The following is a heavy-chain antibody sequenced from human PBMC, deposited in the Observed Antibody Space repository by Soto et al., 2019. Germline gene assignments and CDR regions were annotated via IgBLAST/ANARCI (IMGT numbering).Heavy chain of an antibody. CDR1: GFTFSSYG. J-gene: IGHJ4*02. V-gene: IGHV3-33*01. D-gene: IGHD4-17*01. CDR3: ARTFLTTVTPHDY. Sequence: QVQLVESGGGVVQPGRSLRLSCAASGFTFSSYGMHWVRQAPGKGLEWVAVIWYDGSNKYYADSMKGRFTISRDNSKNTLYLQMNSLRAEDTAVYYCARTFLTTVTPHDYWGQGTLVTVSS. CDR2: IWYDGSNK.